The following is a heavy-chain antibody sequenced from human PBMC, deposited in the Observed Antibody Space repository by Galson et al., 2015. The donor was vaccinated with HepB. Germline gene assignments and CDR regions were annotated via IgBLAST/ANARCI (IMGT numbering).Heavy chain of an antibody. CDR2: INQDGSEK. Sequence: SLRLSCAASRFTFSSYWMSWVRQAPGKGLEWVAHINQDGSEKSYVDSVKGRFTISRDNARNSLYLQMNSLRDEDTAVFYCARTTTVTSFDYWGQGTLVTVSS. CDR3: ARTTTVTSFDY. J-gene: IGHJ4*02. D-gene: IGHD4-17*01. CDR1: RFTFSSYW. V-gene: IGHV3-7*01.